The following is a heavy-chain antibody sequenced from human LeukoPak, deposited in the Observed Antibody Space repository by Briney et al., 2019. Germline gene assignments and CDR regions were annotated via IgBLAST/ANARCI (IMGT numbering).Heavy chain of an antibody. CDR3: ARDLSILTGYYDAFDI. V-gene: IGHV1-18*01. CDR1: GYTFTSYG. D-gene: IGHD3-9*01. Sequence: ASVKVSCKASGYTFTSYGISWVRQAPGQGLEWMGWISAYNGNTNYAQKLQGRVTMTTDTSTSTAYMELRSLRSDDTAVYYCARDLSILTGYYDAFDIRGQGTMVTVSS. CDR2: ISAYNGNT. J-gene: IGHJ3*02.